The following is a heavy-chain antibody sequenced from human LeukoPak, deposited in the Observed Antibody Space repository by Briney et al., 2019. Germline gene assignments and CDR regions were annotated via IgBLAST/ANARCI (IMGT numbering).Heavy chain of an antibody. D-gene: IGHD3-22*01. V-gene: IGHV3-30*18. CDR2: ISYDGSNK. J-gene: IGHJ4*02. CDR1: GFTFSSYG. CDR3: AKGLRITMIVVPYYFDY. Sequence: PGGSLRLSCAASGFTFSSYGMHWVRQAPGKGLEWVAVISYDGSNKYYADSVKGRFTFSRDNSKNTLYLQMNSLRAEDTAVYYCAKGLRITMIVVPYYFDYWGQGTLVTVSS.